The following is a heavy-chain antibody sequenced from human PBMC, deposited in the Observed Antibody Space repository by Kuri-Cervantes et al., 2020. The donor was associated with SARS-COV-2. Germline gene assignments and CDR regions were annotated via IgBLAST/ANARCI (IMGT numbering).Heavy chain of an antibody. CDR2: ISYDGSNK. V-gene: IGHV3-30-3*01. J-gene: IGHJ5*02. CDR1: GFTFSSYA. D-gene: IGHD5-12*01. CDR3: AISYDYNPFDP. Sequence: LSLTCAASGFTFSSYAMHWVRQAPGKGLEWVAVISYDGSNKYYADSVKGRFTISRDNSKNTLYLQMNSLRAEDTAVYYCAISYDYNPFDPWGQGTLVTVSS.